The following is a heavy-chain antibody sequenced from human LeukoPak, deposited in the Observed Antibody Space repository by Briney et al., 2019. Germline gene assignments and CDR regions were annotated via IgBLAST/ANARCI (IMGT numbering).Heavy chain of an antibody. D-gene: IGHD6-19*01. Sequence: GGSLRLSCAASEFTFSNYAMSWVRQAPGKGLEWVSAISGGAGNTYYADSVKGRFTISRDNSKNTLYLQMNRLRAEDTAVYYCATKGAGTARYFDYWGQGTLVTVSS. CDR3: ATKGAGTARYFDY. V-gene: IGHV3-23*01. J-gene: IGHJ4*02. CDR2: ISGGAGNT. CDR1: EFTFSNYA.